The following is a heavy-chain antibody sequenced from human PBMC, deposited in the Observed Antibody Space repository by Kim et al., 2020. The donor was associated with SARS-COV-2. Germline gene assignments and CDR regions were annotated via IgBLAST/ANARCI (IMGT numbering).Heavy chain of an antibody. V-gene: IGHV3-23*01. CDR1: GFTFSSYA. Sequence: GGSLRLFCTVSGFTFSSYAMNWVRQAPGRGLEWVSGITGSGGSTYYADSVKGRFTISRDNPKNTLYLQMDSLRAEDTAVYYCAKLSGGNWHGDYWGQGT. J-gene: IGHJ4*02. D-gene: IGHD1-1*01. CDR3: AKLSGGNWHGDY. CDR2: ITGSGGST.